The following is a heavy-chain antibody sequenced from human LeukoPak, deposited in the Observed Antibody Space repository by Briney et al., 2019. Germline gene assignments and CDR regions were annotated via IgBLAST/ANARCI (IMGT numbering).Heavy chain of an antibody. Sequence: SETLSLTCTVSGGSISSYYWSWIRQPAGKGLEWIGRIYTSGSTNYNPSLKSRVTTSVDTSKNQFSLKLSSVTAADTAVYYCARYPPPLQGRGSAFDIWGQGTMVTVSS. J-gene: IGHJ3*02. D-gene: IGHD3-10*01. CDR1: GGSISSYY. V-gene: IGHV4-4*07. CDR3: ARYPPPLQGRGSAFDI. CDR2: IYTSGST.